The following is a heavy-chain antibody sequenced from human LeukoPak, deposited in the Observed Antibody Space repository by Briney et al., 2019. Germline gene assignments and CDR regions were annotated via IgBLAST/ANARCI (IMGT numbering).Heavy chain of an antibody. CDR1: GGSFSGYY. Sequence: SETLSLTCAVYGGSFSGYYWSWVRQPPGKGLEWIGEINRSGSTNYNPSLKSRVTISVDTSKNQFSLKLSSVTAADTAVYYCARGSVLRFLEWLSVDYYYYYYMDVWGKGTTVTVSS. V-gene: IGHV4-34*01. J-gene: IGHJ6*03. CDR3: ARGSVLRFLEWLSVDYYYYYYMDV. D-gene: IGHD3-3*01. CDR2: INRSGST.